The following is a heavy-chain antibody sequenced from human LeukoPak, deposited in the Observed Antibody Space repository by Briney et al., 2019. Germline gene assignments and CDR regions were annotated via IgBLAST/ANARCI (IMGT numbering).Heavy chain of an antibody. V-gene: IGHV1-3*01. J-gene: IGHJ5*02. D-gene: IGHD5-18*01. Sequence: ASVKVSCKASGYTFTSYAMHWVRQAPGQRLEWMGWINAGNGNTKYSQKFQGRVTITRDTSASTAYMELSSLRSEDTAVYYCARHVDTAHPWFDPWGQGTLVTVSS. CDR2: INAGNGNT. CDR1: GYTFTSYA. CDR3: ARHVDTAHPWFDP.